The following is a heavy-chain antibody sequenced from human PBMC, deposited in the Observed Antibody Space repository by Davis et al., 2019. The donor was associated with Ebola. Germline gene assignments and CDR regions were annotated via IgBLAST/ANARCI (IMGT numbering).Heavy chain of an antibody. CDR2: ISAYNGNT. CDR1: GYTFTSYG. D-gene: IGHD3-22*01. J-gene: IGHJ6*02. V-gene: IGHV1-18*04. CDR3: ARDRYGTMIVVVNYGMDV. Sequence: AASVKVSCKASGYTFTSYGISWVRQAPGQGLEWMGWISAYNGNTNYAQKLQGRVTMTTDTSTGTAYMELRSLRSDDTAVYYCARDRYGTMIVVVNYGMDVWGQGTTVTVSS.